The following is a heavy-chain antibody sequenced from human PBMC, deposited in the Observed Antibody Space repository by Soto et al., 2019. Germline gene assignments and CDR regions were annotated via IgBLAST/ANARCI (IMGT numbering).Heavy chain of an antibody. Sequence: GASVKVSCKVSGYTLTELSMHWVRQAPGKGLEWMGGFDPEDGETIYAQKFQGRVTMTEDTSTDTAYMELSSLRSEDTAVYYCATVDSSGWYKSAFDIWGQGTMVTVSS. CDR2: FDPEDGET. CDR1: GYTLTELS. D-gene: IGHD6-19*01. CDR3: ATVDSSGWYKSAFDI. J-gene: IGHJ3*02. V-gene: IGHV1-24*01.